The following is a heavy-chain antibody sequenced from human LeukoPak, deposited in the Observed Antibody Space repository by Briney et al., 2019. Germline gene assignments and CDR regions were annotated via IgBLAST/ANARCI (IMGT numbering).Heavy chain of an antibody. CDR3: ARQVGPRAPYDY. D-gene: IGHD3-10*01. CDR1: GGSISSYY. Sequence: SETLSLTCTVSGGSISSYYWSWIRQPPGKGLEWVGYIYYSGSTNYNPSLKSRVTISVDTSKNQFSLKLSSVTAADTAVYYCARQVGPRAPYDYWGQGTLVTVSS. CDR2: IYYSGST. V-gene: IGHV4-59*08. J-gene: IGHJ4*02.